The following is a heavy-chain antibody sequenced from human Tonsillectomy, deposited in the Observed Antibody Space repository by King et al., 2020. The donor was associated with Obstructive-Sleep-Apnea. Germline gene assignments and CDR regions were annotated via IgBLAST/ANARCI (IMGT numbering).Heavy chain of an antibody. CDR1: GVSVSSGSYY. V-gene: IGHV4-31*03. CDR2: IYYSGST. D-gene: IGHD1-26*01. Sequence: VQLQESGPGLVKPSQTLSLTCTVSGVSVSSGSYYWTWIRQHPGKGLEWIGYIYYSGSTSYNPSLQSRVTISLDTSKSHFSLKLTSVTAADTGVYYCAREGGSYPKNWFDPWGRGTLVTVSS. CDR3: AREGGSYPKNWFDP. J-gene: IGHJ5*02.